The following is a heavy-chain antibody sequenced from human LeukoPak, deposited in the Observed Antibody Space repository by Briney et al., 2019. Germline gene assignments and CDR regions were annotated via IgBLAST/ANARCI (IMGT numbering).Heavy chain of an antibody. D-gene: IGHD1-26*01. CDR3: ASLGYSGSYFSFDY. CDR2: IIPILGIA. J-gene: IGHJ4*02. V-gene: IGHV1-69*04. Sequence: ASVKVSCKASGDTFSSYAISWVRQAPGQGLEWMGRIIPILGIANYAQKFPGRVTITADKSTSTAYMELSSLRSEDTAVYYCASLGYSGSYFSFDYWGQGTLVTVSS. CDR1: GDTFSSYA.